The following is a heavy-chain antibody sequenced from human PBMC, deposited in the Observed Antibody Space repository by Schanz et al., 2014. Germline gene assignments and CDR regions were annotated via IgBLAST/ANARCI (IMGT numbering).Heavy chain of an antibody. Sequence: QVQLIQSGADVKKPGTSVKVSCKASGYTLSAYSLHWVRQAPGQGLEWMGIVNPSVRGTHFAREFQGRVTMTTDTSTGTAYMELRSLRSGDSAVYYCARDRRRYCSTASCLHDNWFDPWGQGTLVIVSS. D-gene: IGHD2-2*01. V-gene: IGHV1-46*01. CDR3: ARDRRRYCSTASCLHDNWFDP. CDR1: GYTLSAYS. J-gene: IGHJ5*02. CDR2: VNPSVRGT.